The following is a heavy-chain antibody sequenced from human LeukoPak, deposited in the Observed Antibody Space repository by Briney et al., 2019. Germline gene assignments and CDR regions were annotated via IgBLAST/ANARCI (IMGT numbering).Heavy chain of an antibody. CDR3: AREYGGYYDSSGNFQH. V-gene: IGHV1-8*01. CDR2: MNPNSGNT. J-gene: IGHJ1*01. CDR1: GYTFTSYD. D-gene: IGHD3-22*01. Sequence: ASVKVSCKASGYTFTSYDINWVRQATGQGLEWMGWMNPNSGNTGYAQKFQGRVTMTRNTSISTAYMELSSLRSEDTAVYYCAREYGGYYDSSGNFQHWGQGTLVTVSS.